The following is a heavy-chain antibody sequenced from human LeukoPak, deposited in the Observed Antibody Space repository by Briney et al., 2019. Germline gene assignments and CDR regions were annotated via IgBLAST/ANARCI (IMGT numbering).Heavy chain of an antibody. CDR2: VNRDGSET. J-gene: IGHJ6*02. CDR3: ARNNGMDV. V-gene: IGHV3-7*03. CDR1: GFTFNNYA. Sequence: GGSLRLSCAASGFTFNNYAMNWVRQVPGRGPEWVANVNRDGSETYYLDSVKGRFTISKDNAKNSLYLQMNSLRAEDTALYHCARNNGMDVWGQGTTVIVSS.